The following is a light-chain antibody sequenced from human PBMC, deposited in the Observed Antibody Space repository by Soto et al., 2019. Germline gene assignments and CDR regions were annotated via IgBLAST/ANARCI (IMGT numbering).Light chain of an antibody. CDR3: SSHTTNTPVG. Sequence: QSALTQPASVSGSPGQSITISCTGTSSDVGGYNYVSWYQQHPGKAPKLMIYGVSYRPSGVSNRFSGSKSGNTASLTISGLQAEDEADYYCSSHTTNTPVGFGGGTKVTVL. J-gene: IGLJ2*01. V-gene: IGLV2-14*01. CDR2: GVS. CDR1: SSDVGGYNY.